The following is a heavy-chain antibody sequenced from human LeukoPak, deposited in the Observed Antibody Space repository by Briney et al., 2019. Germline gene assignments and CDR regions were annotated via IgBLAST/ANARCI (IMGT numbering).Heavy chain of an antibody. CDR2: IYYSGST. CDR3: ARGPPPNYYGSSGYYHPYFDY. D-gene: IGHD3-22*01. V-gene: IGHV4-61*01. Sequence: SETLSLTCTASGGSVSSGSYYWSWIRQPPGKGLEWIGYIYYSGSTNYNPSLKSRVTISVDTSKNQFTLKLSSVTAADTAVYYCARGPPPNYYGSSGYYHPYFDYWGQGTLVTVSS. J-gene: IGHJ4*02. CDR1: GGSVSSGSYY.